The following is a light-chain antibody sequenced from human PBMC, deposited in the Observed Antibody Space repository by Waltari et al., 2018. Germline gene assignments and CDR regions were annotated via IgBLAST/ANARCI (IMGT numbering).Light chain of an antibody. CDR3: QHYVRLPVT. Sequence: EIVLTQSPGTLSLFPGERATLSCSASQSASRSLAWYQQKPGQAPRLLIYGASSRATGVPDRFSGSGSGTDFSLTISRLEPEDFAVYYCQHYVRLPVTFGQGTKVEIK. V-gene: IGKV3-20*01. J-gene: IGKJ1*01. CDR2: GAS. CDR1: QSASRS.